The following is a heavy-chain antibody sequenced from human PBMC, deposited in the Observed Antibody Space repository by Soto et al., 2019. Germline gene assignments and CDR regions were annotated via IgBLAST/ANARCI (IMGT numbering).Heavy chain of an antibody. J-gene: IGHJ6*02. CDR1: GFTFSSYG. Sequence: QVQLVESGGGVVQPGRSLRLSCAASGFTFSSYGMHWVRQAPGKGLEWVAVIWYDGSNKYYADSVKGRFTISRDNSKNTLYLQRNSLRAEDTAVYYCARERPGLGTMAPYGMDVWGQGTTVTVSS. CDR2: IWYDGSNK. D-gene: IGHD1-7*01. CDR3: ARERPGLGTMAPYGMDV. V-gene: IGHV3-33*01.